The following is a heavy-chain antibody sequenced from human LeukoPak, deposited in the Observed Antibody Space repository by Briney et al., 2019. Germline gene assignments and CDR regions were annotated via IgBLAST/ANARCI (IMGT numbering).Heavy chain of an antibody. CDR2: IRYDGSNK. V-gene: IGHV3-30*02. J-gene: IGHJ4*02. CDR1: GFTFSSYG. Sequence: GGSLRLSCAASGFTFSSYGMHWVRQAPGKGLEWVTFIRYDGSNKYYADSVKGRFTISRDNSKNMLYLQMNSLRGEDTALYYCAKDFYSGSYYYFDYWGQGTLVTVSS. CDR3: AKDFYSGSYYYFDY. D-gene: IGHD1-26*01.